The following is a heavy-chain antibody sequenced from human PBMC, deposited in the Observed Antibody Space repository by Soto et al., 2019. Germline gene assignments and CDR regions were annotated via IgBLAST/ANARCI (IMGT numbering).Heavy chain of an antibody. J-gene: IGHJ3*02. CDR3: TRAWCSGGSCYSSAFDI. CDR2: IKSKAYGGTT. Sequence: GGSLRLSCTASGFTFGDYAMSWVRQAPGKGLEWVGFIKSKAYGGTTEYAASMKGRFTISRDDSKSIAYLQMNSLKTEDTAVYYCTRAWCSGGSCYSSAFDIWGQGTMVTVSS. D-gene: IGHD2-15*01. V-gene: IGHV3-49*04. CDR1: GFTFGDYA.